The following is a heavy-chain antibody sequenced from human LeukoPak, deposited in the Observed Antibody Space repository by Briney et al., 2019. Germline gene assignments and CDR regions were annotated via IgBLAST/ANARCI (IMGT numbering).Heavy chain of an antibody. Sequence: PGGSLRLSCAASGLTFSRARMNWVRQAPGKGLEWVGRIRSKSDGGTTDYAAPVKGRFTISRDDSKNTLYLQMNSLQTEDTAVYYCSTIFSYDSNVDWGQGTLVTVSS. V-gene: IGHV3-15*07. J-gene: IGHJ4*02. CDR2: IRSKSDGGTT. CDR3: STIFSYDSNVD. D-gene: IGHD3-22*01. CDR1: GLTFSRAR.